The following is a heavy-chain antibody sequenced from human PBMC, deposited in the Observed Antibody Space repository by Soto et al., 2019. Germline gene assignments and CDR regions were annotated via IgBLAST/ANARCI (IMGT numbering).Heavy chain of an antibody. CDR3: AHRVGLQGNWNGGYFDF. Sequence: QITLKESGPTRVKPTQPLTLTCTFSCFSLSTNGVGLGWIRQSPGKALERLALIYWDDDKRYSPSLKSRLTNTKDTSKNQVVLTMTNMDPVETATYNCAHRVGLQGNWNGGYFDFWGQGALVTVSS. J-gene: IGHJ4*02. D-gene: IGHD1-1*01. V-gene: IGHV2-5*02. CDR2: IYWDDDK. CDR1: CFSLSTNGVG.